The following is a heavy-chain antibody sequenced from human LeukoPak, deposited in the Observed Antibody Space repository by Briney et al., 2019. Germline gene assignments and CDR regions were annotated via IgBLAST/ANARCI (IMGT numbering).Heavy chain of an antibody. J-gene: IGHJ4*02. D-gene: IGHD6-13*01. CDR2: ISGSGGNY. V-gene: IGHV3-23*01. CDR3: ATSRGSWPDYFDY. Sequence: GGSLRLSCAASGFTFSSYAMSWVRQAPGKGLEWVSRISGSGGNYFYADSVKGRFTISRDNTKNSLYLQMNSLRAEDTAVYYCATSRGSWPDYFDYWGQGTLVTVSS. CDR1: GFTFSSYA.